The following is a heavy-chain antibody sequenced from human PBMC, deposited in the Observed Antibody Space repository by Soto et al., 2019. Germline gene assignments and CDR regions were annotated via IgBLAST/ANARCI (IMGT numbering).Heavy chain of an antibody. Sequence: QVQLQESGPGLVKPSETLSLTCTVSGGTISSWYWSWIRQPPGKGLEWIGYIYYSGSTNCNPSLKSRVTISVDTSKNQFSLNLSSVPAADTAVYYCARRYGSAIDYWGQGTLVTVSS. J-gene: IGHJ4*02. CDR1: GGTISSWY. CDR2: IYYSGST. CDR3: ARRYGSAIDY. D-gene: IGHD1-26*01. V-gene: IGHV4-59*08.